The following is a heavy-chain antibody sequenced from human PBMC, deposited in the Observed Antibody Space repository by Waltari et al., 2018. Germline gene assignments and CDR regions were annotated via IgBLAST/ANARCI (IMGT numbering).Heavy chain of an antibody. CDR3: AKVYGDYGLSDY. J-gene: IGHJ4*02. CDR2: ISGSGGST. D-gene: IGHD4-17*01. V-gene: IGHV3-23*04. CDR1: GFSFSSYA. Sequence: EVQLVESGGGLVQPGESLRLSCAASGFSFSSYAMSWVRQAPGKGLEWVSAISGSGGSTYYADSVKGRFTISRDNSKNTLYLQMNSLRAEDTAVYYCAKVYGDYGLSDYWGQGTLVTVSS.